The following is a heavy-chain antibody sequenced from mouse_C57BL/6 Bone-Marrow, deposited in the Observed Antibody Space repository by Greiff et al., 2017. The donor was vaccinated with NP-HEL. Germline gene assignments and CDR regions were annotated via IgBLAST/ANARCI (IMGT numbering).Heavy chain of an antibody. V-gene: IGHV1-82*01. CDR3: ATINWDVNY. CDR1: GYAFSSSW. CDR2: IYPGDGDT. D-gene: IGHD4-1*01. Sequence: VKLQESGPELVKPGASVKISCKASGYAFSSSWMNWVKQRPGKGLEWIGRIYPGDGDTNYNGKFKGKATLTADKSSSTAYMQLSSLTSEDSAVYFCATINWDVNYWGQGTTLTVSS. J-gene: IGHJ2*01.